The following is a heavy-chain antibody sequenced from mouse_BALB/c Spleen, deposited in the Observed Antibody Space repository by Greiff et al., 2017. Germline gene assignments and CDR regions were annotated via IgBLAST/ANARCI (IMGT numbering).Heavy chain of an antibody. V-gene: IGHV5-4*02. CDR1: GFTFSDYY. J-gene: IGHJ1*01. CDR2: ISDGGSYT. CDR3: ARGGISLYFDV. Sequence: EVKLMESGGGLVKPGGSLKLSCAASGFTFSDYYMYWVRQTPEKRLEWVATISDGGSYTYYPDSVKGRFTISRDNAKNNLYLQMSSLKSEDTAMYYCARGGISLYFDVWGAGTTVTVSS.